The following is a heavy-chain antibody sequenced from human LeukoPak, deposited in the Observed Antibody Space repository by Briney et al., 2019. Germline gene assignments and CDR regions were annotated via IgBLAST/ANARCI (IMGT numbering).Heavy chain of an antibody. CDR2: IGIAGDT. CDR3: ARQKLSHGNFDY. J-gene: IGHJ4*02. CDR1: GFTFSSYA. D-gene: IGHD3-10*01. Sequence: GGSLRLSCAASGFTFSSYAMHWVRQATGKGLEWVSAIGIAGDTFYAGSVKGRFTISRENAKNSFYLQMNSLTVEDTAVYYCARQKLSHGNFDYWGQGTLVTVSS. V-gene: IGHV3-13*01.